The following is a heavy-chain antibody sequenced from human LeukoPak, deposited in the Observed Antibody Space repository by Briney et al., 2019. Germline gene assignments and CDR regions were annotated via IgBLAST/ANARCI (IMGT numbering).Heavy chain of an antibody. CDR2: LSGSGTT. CDR1: RGSVTTYS. J-gene: IGHJ3*02. V-gene: IGHV4-4*07. CDR3: ARELTLTVSFDI. Sequence: SETLSLTCTVSRGSVTTYSWSWIRQPAGKGLEWIGHLSGSGTTNYNPSLKTRVTMSVDKSKNQFSLQLRSVTAADTAVYFCARELTLTVSFDIWGQGTVVTVSS. D-gene: IGHD4/OR15-4a*01.